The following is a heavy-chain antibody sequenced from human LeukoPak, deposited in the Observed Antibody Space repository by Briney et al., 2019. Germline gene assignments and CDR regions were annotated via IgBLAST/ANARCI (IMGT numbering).Heavy chain of an antibody. V-gene: IGHV3-7*03. J-gene: IGHJ6*02. CDR1: GFTFSNYW. D-gene: IGHD2-2*01. CDR3: ARDLSSPYGMDV. Sequence: GGSLRLSCAASGFTFSNYWMAWVRQAPGKGPEWVANINLDGSQKYYVDSVKGRFTISRNNSQNTLYLQMNSLRAEDTAVYYCARDLSSPYGMDVWGQGTTVTVSS. CDR2: INLDGSQK.